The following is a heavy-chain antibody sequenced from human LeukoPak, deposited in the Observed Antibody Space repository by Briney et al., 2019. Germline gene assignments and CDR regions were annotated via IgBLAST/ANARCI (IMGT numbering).Heavy chain of an antibody. Sequence: ASVTVSCKASGYTFTSYGISWVRQAPGQGLEWMGWIRVYNGNTNYAQNFQGRVTMTTDTSTSTAYMELRSLRSDDTAVYYCARGSGSGWYGEPDYWGQGTLVTVSS. D-gene: IGHD6-19*01. V-gene: IGHV1-18*01. CDR1: GYTFTSYG. CDR2: IRVYNGNT. CDR3: ARGSGSGWYGEPDY. J-gene: IGHJ4*02.